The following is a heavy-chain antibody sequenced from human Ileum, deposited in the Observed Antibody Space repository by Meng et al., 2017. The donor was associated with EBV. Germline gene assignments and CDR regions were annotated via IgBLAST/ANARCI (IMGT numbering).Heavy chain of an antibody. Sequence: VPLVEFGGVLVKPGGSLRLSCAASGFTFSDYYMSWIRQAPGKGLEWLSYITSSGHAVEYADSVKGRFTISRDNTKNSLYLQMNSLRAEDTAVYYCARENSGGLSGCDYWGQGTLVTVSS. D-gene: IGHD5-12*01. CDR3: ARENSGGLSGCDY. J-gene: IGHJ4*02. V-gene: IGHV3-11*01. CDR1: GFTFSDYY. CDR2: ITSSGHAV.